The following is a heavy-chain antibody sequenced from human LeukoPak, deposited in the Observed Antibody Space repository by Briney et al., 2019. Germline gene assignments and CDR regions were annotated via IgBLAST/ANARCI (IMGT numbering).Heavy chain of an antibody. CDR1: GFTFSNYN. CDR2: TISNNNYK. V-gene: IGHV3-21*01. J-gene: IGHJ6*02. CDR3: ARDGGVVVVVAATVDYYYGMDV. Sequence: GGSLRLSCAASGFTFSNYNMNWVRQAPGKGLEWVSSTISNNNYKYYADSVKGRFTISRDNAKNTLYLQMNSLRAEDTAVYYCARDGGVVVVVAATVDYYYGMDVWGQGTTVTVSS. D-gene: IGHD2-15*01.